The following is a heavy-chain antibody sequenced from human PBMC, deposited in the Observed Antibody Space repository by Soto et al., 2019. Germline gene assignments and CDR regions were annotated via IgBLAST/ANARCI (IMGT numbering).Heavy chain of an antibody. CDR1: GYTFTSYW. D-gene: IGHD6-19*01. Sequence: ESLTISCKGSGYTFTSYWIAWVRQMPGKGLEWMAIIYPGDSDTRYSPSFQGHVTISADKSISTAYLQWSSLKASDTAIYYCARLDSNGWYDSWGQGTLVTVSS. CDR3: ARLDSNGWYDS. V-gene: IGHV5-51*01. CDR2: IYPGDSDT. J-gene: IGHJ5*01.